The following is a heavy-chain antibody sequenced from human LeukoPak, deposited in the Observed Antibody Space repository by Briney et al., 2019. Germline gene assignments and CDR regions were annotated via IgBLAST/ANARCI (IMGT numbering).Heavy chain of an antibody. V-gene: IGHV4-39*01. D-gene: IGHD6-13*01. CDR3: ATSSSGSWSENTFDI. CDR1: GGFINSYNYF. CDR2: VFYSGSP. Sequence: SETLSLTCTVSGGFINSYNYFWAWIRQPPGSGLEWIASVFYSGSPYYNPSFKGRVTISVDTSKNQFSLKLSSVTAADTAVYYCATSSSGSWSENTFDIWGLGTVVAVSS. J-gene: IGHJ3*02.